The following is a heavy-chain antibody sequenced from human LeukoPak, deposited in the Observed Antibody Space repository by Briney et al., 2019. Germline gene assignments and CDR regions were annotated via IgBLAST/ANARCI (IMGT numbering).Heavy chain of an antibody. D-gene: IGHD5-18*01. V-gene: IGHV1-2*02. CDR1: GYTFTGYY. CDR3: ARVSYGTHYYYYYGMDV. J-gene: IGHJ6*02. Sequence: ASVKVSCKASGYTFTGYYMHWVRQAPGQGLEWMGWINPNRGGTNYAQKFQGRVTMTRDTSISTAYMELSRLRSDDTAVYYCARVSYGTHYYYYYGMDVWGQGTTVTVSS. CDR2: INPNRGGT.